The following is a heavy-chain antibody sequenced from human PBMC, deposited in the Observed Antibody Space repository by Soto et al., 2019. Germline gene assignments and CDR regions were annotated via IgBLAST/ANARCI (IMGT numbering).Heavy chain of an antibody. CDR3: VKEADRYHQWLVGDY. CDR2: ISGSGDTI. J-gene: IGHJ4*02. Sequence: GGSLRLSCAASGFTFSNYAMSWVRQVPGNGLEWVAFISGSGDTIFYADSVKGRFIIASDNSNNTLYLQMSMLSPEAAARYFCVKEADRYHQWLVGDYWGQGTLVTVSS. D-gene: IGHD6-19*01. V-gene: IGHV3-23*01. CDR1: GFTFSNYA.